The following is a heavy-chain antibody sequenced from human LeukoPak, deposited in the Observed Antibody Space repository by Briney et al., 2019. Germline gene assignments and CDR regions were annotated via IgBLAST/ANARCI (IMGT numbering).Heavy chain of an antibody. CDR3: ARGYCSSTSCYAYNWFDP. D-gene: IGHD2-2*01. CDR1: GGSISSGSYY. V-gene: IGHV4-61*02. J-gene: IGHJ5*02. CDR2: IYTSGST. Sequence: SETLSLTCTVSGGSISSGSYYWRWIRQPAGKGLEWMVRIYTSGSTNYNPSLKSRVTISVDTSKNQFSLKLSSVTAADTAVYYCARGYCSSTSCYAYNWFDPWGQGTLVTVSS.